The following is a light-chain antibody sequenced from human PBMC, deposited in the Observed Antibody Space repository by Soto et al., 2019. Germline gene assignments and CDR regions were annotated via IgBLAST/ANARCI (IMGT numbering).Light chain of an antibody. Sequence: QSALTQPPSVSWAPGQSVTISCTGSSSNIGAGYDVHWYQQLPGTAPKLLIYGNTNRPSGVPDRFSGSKSGTSASLAITGLQAEDEADYYCQSYDSSLSGHAFGTGTKVTVL. CDR3: QSYDSSLSGHA. CDR2: GNT. J-gene: IGLJ1*01. CDR1: SSNIGAGYD. V-gene: IGLV1-40*01.